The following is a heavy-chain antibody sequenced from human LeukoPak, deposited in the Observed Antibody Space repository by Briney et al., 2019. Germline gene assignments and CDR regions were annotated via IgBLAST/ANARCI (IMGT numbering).Heavy chain of an antibody. V-gene: IGHV5-51*01. J-gene: IGHJ6*02. CDR2: IYPGDPDT. D-gene: IGHD3-22*01. CDR3: ARHEGYYYDSSGYYGYGMDV. CDR1: GYSFTSYW. Sequence: GESLKISCKGSGYSFTSYWIGWVRQMPGKGLEWMGIIYPGDPDTRYSPSFQGQVTISADKSISTAYLQWSSLKASDTAMYYCARHEGYYYDSSGYYGYGMDVWGQGTTVTVSS.